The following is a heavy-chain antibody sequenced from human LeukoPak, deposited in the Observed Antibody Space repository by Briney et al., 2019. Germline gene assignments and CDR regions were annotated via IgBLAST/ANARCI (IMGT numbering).Heavy chain of an antibody. V-gene: IGHV3-33*08. Sequence: GGSLRLSCAASGFTLSSYGMHWVRQAPGKGLEWVSILWNDGNSYFADSVKGRFSFSRDTSKNILYLQMNSLRVEDTAIYYCLGFGPHYYSDRWGQGTLVTVSS. D-gene: IGHD3-10*01. CDR1: GFTLSSYG. CDR3: LGFGPHYYSDR. J-gene: IGHJ5*02. CDR2: LWNDGNS.